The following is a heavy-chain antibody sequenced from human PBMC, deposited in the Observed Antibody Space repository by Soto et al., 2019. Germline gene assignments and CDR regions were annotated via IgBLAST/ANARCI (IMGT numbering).Heavy chain of an antibody. Sequence: PSETLSLTYAVYGGSFSGYYGSWIRQPPGKGLEWIGEINHSGSTNYNPSLKSRVTISVDTSKNQFSLKLSSVTAADTAVYYCARVNYGDYDFDYWGQGTLVTVSS. CDR3: ARVNYGDYDFDY. J-gene: IGHJ4*02. D-gene: IGHD4-17*01. CDR1: GGSFSGYY. V-gene: IGHV4-34*01. CDR2: INHSGST.